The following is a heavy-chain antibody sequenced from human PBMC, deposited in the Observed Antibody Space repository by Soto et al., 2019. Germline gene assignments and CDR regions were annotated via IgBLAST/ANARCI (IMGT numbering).Heavy chain of an antibody. V-gene: IGHV4-28*01. CDR3: ARFSWYYPHD. J-gene: IGHJ4*02. CDR1: GYSISGSNW. CDR2: IYYSGST. D-gene: IGHD6-13*01. Sequence: QVRLQESGPGLVKPSATLSLTCAVSGYSISGSNWWGWTRQPPGKGRAWIGYIYYSGSTYYNPSLKSRVTMSGDTSKSQLCLRLSSVAAVDTAVYYCARFSWYYPHDWGQGTLVTVSS.